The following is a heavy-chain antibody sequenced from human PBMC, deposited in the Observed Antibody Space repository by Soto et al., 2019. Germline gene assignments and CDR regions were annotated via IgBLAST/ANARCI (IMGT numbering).Heavy chain of an antibody. D-gene: IGHD6-6*01. J-gene: IGHJ4*02. CDR2: INHSGST. CDR3: ARGQSNSSSVVPFDY. CDR1: GGSFSGYY. Sequence: SETLSLTCAVYGGSFSGYYWSWIRQPPGKGLEWIGEINHSGSTNYNPSLKSRVTISVDTSKNQFSLKLSSVTAADTAVYYCARGQSNSSSVVPFDYWGQGTLDTVSS. V-gene: IGHV4-34*01.